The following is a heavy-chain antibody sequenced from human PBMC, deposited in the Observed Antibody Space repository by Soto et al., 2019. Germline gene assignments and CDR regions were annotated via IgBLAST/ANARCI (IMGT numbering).Heavy chain of an antibody. Sequence: ASVKVSCKASGFTFTSSAMQWVRQARGQRLGWIGWIVVGSGNTNYAQKFQERVTITRDMSTSTAYMELSSLRSEDTAVYYCAAVLGYCSSTSCYPGGHYYMAFWGKGSSVTVSS. CDR3: AAVLGYCSSTSCYPGGHYYMAF. D-gene: IGHD2-2*01. CDR1: GFTFTSSA. J-gene: IGHJ6*03. V-gene: IGHV1-58*02. CDR2: IVVGSGNT.